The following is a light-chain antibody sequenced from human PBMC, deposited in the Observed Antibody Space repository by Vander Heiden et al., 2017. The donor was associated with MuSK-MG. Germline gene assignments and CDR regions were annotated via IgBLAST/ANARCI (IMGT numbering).Light chain of an antibody. V-gene: IGKV3-11*01. CDR1: QSISSY. Sequence: IVLTQSPATLSLSPGERATLSCRTSQSISSYLAWYQQKAGQAPRLLIYDASNRATGSPARFSGSGSGTDFTLTISSLEPEDFAVYYCQQRSNWPLTFGGGTKVEIQ. J-gene: IGKJ4*01. CDR3: QQRSNWPLT. CDR2: DAS.